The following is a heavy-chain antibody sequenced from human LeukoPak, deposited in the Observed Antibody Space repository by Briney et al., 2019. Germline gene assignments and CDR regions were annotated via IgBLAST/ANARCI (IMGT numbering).Heavy chain of an antibody. J-gene: IGHJ4*02. V-gene: IGHV1-2*02. CDR2: INPNSGGT. Sequence: ASVKVSCKASGYTFTGYYMHWVRQAPGQGLEWMGWINPNSGGTNYAQKFQGRVTMTRDTSISTAYMELSRLRPDDTAVYYCARERIVVVPAASNYFDYWGQGTLVTVSS. CDR3: ARERIVVVPAASNYFDY. CDR1: GYTFTGYY. D-gene: IGHD2-2*01.